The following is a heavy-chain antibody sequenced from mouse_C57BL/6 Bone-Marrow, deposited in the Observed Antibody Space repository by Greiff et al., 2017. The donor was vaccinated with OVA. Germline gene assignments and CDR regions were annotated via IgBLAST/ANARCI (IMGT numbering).Heavy chain of an antibody. CDR2: IRNKANGYTT. CDR1: GFTFTDYY. V-gene: IGHV7-3*01. J-gene: IGHJ1*03. D-gene: IGHD1-1*01. CDR3: ARSRVVEWYFDV. Sequence: DVMLVESGGGLVQPGGSLSLSCAASGFTFTDYYMSWVRQPPGKALEWLGFIRNKANGYTTEYSASVKGRFTIARENSQSVLYLQRNALRAEDSATYYCARSRVVEWYFDVWGTGTTVTVSS.